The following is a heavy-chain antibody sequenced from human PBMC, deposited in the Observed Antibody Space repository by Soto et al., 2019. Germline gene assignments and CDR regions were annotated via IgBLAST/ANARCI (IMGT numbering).Heavy chain of an antibody. J-gene: IGHJ4*02. Sequence: GGSLRLSCAASGFTFSSYAMSWVRQAPGKGLEWVSAISGSGGSTYYADSVKGRFTISRDNSKNTLYLQMNSLRAEDTAVYYCAKVLIAYSSGWYPCFDYWGQGTLVTSPQ. CDR3: AKVLIAYSSGWYPCFDY. D-gene: IGHD6-19*01. CDR2: ISGSGGST. CDR1: GFTFSSYA. V-gene: IGHV3-23*01.